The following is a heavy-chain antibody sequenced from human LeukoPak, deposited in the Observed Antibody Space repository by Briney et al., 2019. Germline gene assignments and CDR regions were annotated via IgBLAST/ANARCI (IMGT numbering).Heavy chain of an antibody. Sequence: SETLSLTCTVSGDSVNSLNLWSWVRQPPGKGLEWIGEMYLSGTTHSNPSVKSRVTISIDKSKNQFFLNLSSVTAADTAVYYCAGLVGRYSSGLYYYYFDYWGQGTLVTVSS. V-gene: IGHV4-4*02. CDR3: AGLVGRYSSGLYYYYFDY. J-gene: IGHJ4*02. D-gene: IGHD3-22*01. CDR2: MYLSGTT. CDR1: GDSVNSLNL.